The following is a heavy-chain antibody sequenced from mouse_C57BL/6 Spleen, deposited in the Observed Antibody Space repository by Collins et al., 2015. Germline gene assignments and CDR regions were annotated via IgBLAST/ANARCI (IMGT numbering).Heavy chain of an antibody. CDR2: IDPDSGIT. CDR1: GYTFTTYW. V-gene: IGHV1-72*01. Sequence: VQLQQPGAELVKPGASVKLSCKASGYTFTTYWMHWMKQRPGRGLEWIGRIDPDSGITKYNENFKTKATLTVDKPSSTAYMQVSSLTSEDSAVYYCARSRRLRWYFDVWGTGTTVTVSS. J-gene: IGHJ1*03. D-gene: IGHD2-4*01. CDR3: ARSRRLRWYFDV.